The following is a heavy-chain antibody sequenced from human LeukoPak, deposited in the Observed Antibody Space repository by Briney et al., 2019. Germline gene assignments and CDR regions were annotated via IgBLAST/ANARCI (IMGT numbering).Heavy chain of an antibody. Sequence: SETLSLTCTVSGGSISSYYWSWIRQPPGKGLEWIGYIYYSGSTNYNPSLKSRVTISVDTSKNQFSLKLSSVTAADTAVYYCARVRGGILVHDYWGQGTLVTVSS. D-gene: IGHD2-15*01. CDR1: GGSISSYY. CDR2: IYYSGST. CDR3: ARVRGGILVHDY. V-gene: IGHV4-59*12. J-gene: IGHJ4*02.